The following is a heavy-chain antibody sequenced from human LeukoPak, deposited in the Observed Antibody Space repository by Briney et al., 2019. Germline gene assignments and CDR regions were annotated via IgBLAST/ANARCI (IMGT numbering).Heavy chain of an antibody. CDR1: GYTFSSHS. V-gene: IGHV3-21*01. CDR2: ISSSSSYI. D-gene: IGHD2-2*01. J-gene: IGHJ4*02. CDR3: ARDSRYCSSTSCYHEY. Sequence: GGSLRLSCAASGYTFSSHSMNWVRQAPGKGLEWVSSISSSSSYIYYADSVKGRFTISRDNAKNSLYLQMNSLRAEDTAVYYCARDSRYCSSTSCYHEYWGQGTLVTVSS.